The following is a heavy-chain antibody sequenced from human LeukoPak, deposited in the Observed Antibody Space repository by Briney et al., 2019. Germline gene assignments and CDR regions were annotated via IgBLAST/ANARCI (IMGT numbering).Heavy chain of an antibody. CDR1: GYTFTSYD. Sequence: GASVKVSCKASGYTFTSYDINWVRQATGQGLEWMGWMNPSSGNTGYAQKFQGRVTMTRNTSISTAYMELSSLRSEDTAVYYCVRGPLLYYYYYMDVWGKGTTVTVSS. V-gene: IGHV1-8*01. J-gene: IGHJ6*03. CDR2: MNPSSGNT. CDR3: VRGPLLYYYYYMDV.